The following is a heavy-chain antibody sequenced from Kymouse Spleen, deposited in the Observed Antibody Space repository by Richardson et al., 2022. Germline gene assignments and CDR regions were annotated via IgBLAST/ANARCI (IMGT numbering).Heavy chain of an antibody. CDR3: AKKACSSTSCYADYYYGMDV. V-gene: IGHV3-30*18. D-gene: IGHD2-2*02. CDR2: ISYDGSNK. J-gene: IGHJ6*02. CDR1: GFTFSSYG. Sequence: QVQLVESGGGVVQPGRSLRLSCAASGFTFSSYGMHWVRQAPGKGLEWVAVISYDGSNKYYADSVKGRFTISRDNSKNTLYLQMNSLRAEDTAVYYCAKKACSSTSCYADYYYGMDVWGQGTTVTVSS.